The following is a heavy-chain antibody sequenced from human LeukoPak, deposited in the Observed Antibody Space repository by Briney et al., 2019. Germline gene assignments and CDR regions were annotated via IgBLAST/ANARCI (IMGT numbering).Heavy chain of an antibody. CDR3: ARDWLTCVELSSTSCHGPYYYGMDV. D-gene: IGHD2-2*01. CDR2: ISAYNGNT. CDR1: GYTFTSYG. Sequence: ASVKASCKASGYTFTSYGISWVRQAPGQGLECMGWISAYNGNTTYAQKLQGRVTMTTDTSTRTAYMELRSLRSDDTGVYYCARDWLTCVELSSTSCHGPYYYGMDVWGQGTTVTVSS. V-gene: IGHV1-18*01. J-gene: IGHJ6*02.